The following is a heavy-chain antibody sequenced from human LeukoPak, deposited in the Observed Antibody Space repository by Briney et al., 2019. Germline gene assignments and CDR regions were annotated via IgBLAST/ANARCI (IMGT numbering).Heavy chain of an antibody. V-gene: IGHV4-59*10. CDR1: GGSFSGYY. CDR2: IYTSGST. Sequence: SETLSLTCAVYGGSFSGYYWSWIRQPPGKGLEWIGRIYTSGSTNYNPSLKSRVTMSVDTSKNQFSLKLSSVTAADTAVYYCARDRSDSSGWQYFDYWGQGTLVTVSS. CDR3: ARDRSDSSGWQYFDY. D-gene: IGHD6-19*01. J-gene: IGHJ4*02.